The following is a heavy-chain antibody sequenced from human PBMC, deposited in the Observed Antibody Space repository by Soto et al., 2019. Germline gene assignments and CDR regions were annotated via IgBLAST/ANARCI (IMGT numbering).Heavy chain of an antibody. CDR2: IYCSGST. CDR3: ARVRTAAAGWFDP. V-gene: IGHV4-59*01. Sequence: QVQLQESGPGLVKPSETLSLTCTVSGGSISSYYWSWIRQPPGKGLEWIGYIYCSGSTNYNPSLQSRFTISVDTSKNQFSLKLSSVTAADTAVYYCARVRTAAAGWFDPWGQGTLVTVSS. D-gene: IGHD6-13*01. CDR1: GGSISSYY. J-gene: IGHJ5*02.